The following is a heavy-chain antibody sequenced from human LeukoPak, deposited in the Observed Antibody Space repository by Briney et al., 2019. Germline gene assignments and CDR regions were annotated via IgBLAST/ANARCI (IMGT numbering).Heavy chain of an antibody. CDR1: GGSLSGSNW. V-gene: IGHV4-4*02. Sequence: PSGALSLTRPVSGGSLSGSNWWGLGRPPPREGVGWGGGNYHSGSTNYNPSLKSRVTISVDKSKNQFSLKLSSVTAADTAVYYCARADGSSTVTTSGWFDPWGQGTLVTVSS. CDR3: ARADGSSTVTTSGWFDP. D-gene: IGHD4-17*01. J-gene: IGHJ5*02. CDR2: NYHSGST.